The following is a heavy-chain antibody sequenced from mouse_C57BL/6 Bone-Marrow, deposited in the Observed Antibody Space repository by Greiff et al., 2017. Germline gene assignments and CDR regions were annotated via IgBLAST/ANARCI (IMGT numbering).Heavy chain of an antibody. CDR2: ILPGSGST. Sequence: VQLQESGAELMKPGASVKLSCKATGYTFTGYWIEWVKQRPGHGLEWIGEILPGSGSTTYNEKFKGKATFTADTSSNTAYMQLSSLTTEDSAIYYCARLRTLLWLLRDYFDYWGQGTTLTVSS. V-gene: IGHV1-9*01. D-gene: IGHD2-1*01. CDR3: ARLRTLLWLLRDYFDY. CDR1: GYTFTGYW. J-gene: IGHJ2*01.